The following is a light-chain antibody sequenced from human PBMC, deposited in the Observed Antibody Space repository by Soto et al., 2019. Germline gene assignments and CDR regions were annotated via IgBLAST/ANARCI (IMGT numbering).Light chain of an antibody. CDR2: KAS. Sequence: DIQMTQSPSTLSASVGDRVIITCRASESISNWLAWYQQKPGKAPNLLIYKASSLKSGVPLRFSGSGSGTEFTLTINSLQPDDFATYYCQQYNGYRWTFGQGTKVDIK. CDR3: QQYNGYRWT. CDR1: ESISNW. J-gene: IGKJ1*01. V-gene: IGKV1-5*03.